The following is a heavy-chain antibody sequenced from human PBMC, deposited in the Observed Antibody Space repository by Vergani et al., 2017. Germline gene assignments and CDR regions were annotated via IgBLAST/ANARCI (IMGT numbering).Heavy chain of an antibody. V-gene: IGHV1-3*01. CDR3: ARVYCTNGVCYSTGYFDY. CDR2: INAGNGNT. Sequence: QVQLVQSGAEVKKPGASVKVSCKASGYTFTSYAMHWVRQAPGQRLEWMGWINAGNGNTKYSQKFQGRVTITRDTAASTAYMELSSLRSEDTAVYYCARVYCTNGVCYSTGYFDYWGQGTLVTGSP. J-gene: IGHJ4*02. D-gene: IGHD2-8*01. CDR1: GYTFTSYA.